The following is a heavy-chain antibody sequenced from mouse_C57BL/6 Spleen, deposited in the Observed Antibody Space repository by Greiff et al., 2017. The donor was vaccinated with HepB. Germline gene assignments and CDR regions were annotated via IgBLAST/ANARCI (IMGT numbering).Heavy chain of an antibody. J-gene: IGHJ4*01. D-gene: IGHD1-1*01. CDR2: INPSNGGT. CDR1: GYTFTSYW. V-gene: IGHV1-53*01. CDR3: ARSWVTTVVARYYAMDY. Sequence: VQLQQPGTELVKPGASVKLSCKASGYTFTSYWMHWVKQRPGQGLEWIGNINPSNGGTNYNEKFKSKATLTVDKSSSTAYMQLSSLTSEDSAVYYCARSWVTTVVARYYAMDYWGQGTSVTVSS.